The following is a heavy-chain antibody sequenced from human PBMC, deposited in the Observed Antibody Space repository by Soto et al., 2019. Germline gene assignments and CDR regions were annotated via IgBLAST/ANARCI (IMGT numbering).Heavy chain of an antibody. J-gene: IGHJ4*02. V-gene: IGHV4-59*01. Sequence: SETLSPTCSVSGGSISGSYWSWIRQSPGKGLEWLGYVYYTGSTNYSPSLRSRVSISVDTSKNEFSLRLSSVTAADTAVYFCARSVAVPGAHIAYWGQGTQVTVSS. CDR2: VYYTGST. CDR3: ARSVAVPGAHIAY. D-gene: IGHD6-19*01. CDR1: GGSISGSY.